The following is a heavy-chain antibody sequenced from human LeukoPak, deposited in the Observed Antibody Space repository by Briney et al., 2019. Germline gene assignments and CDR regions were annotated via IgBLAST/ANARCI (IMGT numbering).Heavy chain of an antibody. CDR2: ISSSSSYI. D-gene: IGHD6-19*01. CDR3: ARGLAVAGFDGY. CDR1: GFTFSSYS. J-gene: IGHJ4*02. Sequence: GGSLRLSCAASGFTFSSYSMNRVRQAPGKGLEWVSSISSSSSYIYYADPVKGRFTISRDNAKNSLYLQMNSLRAEDTAAYYCARGLAVAGFDGYWGQGTLVTVSS. V-gene: IGHV3-21*01.